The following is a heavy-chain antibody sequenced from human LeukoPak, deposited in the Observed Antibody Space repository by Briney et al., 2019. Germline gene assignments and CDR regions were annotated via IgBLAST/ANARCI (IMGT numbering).Heavy chain of an antibody. CDR1: GGTFSSYA. CDR2: IIPIFGTA. D-gene: IGHD1-26*01. J-gene: IGHJ3*02. V-gene: IGHV1-69*06. Sequence: SVKVSCKASGGTFSSYAISWVRQAPGQGLEWMGGIIPIFGTANYAQKFQGRVTIAADKSTSTAYMELSSLRSEDTAVYYCARRGSSDAFDIWGQGTMVTVSS. CDR3: ARRGSSDAFDI.